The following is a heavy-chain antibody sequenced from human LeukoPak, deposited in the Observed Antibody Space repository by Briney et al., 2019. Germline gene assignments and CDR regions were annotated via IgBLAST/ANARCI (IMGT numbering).Heavy chain of an antibody. J-gene: IGHJ6*02. CDR3: ARLSALTIFGVVTYYYGMDV. Sequence: SETLSLTCTVSGGSISSSSYYWGWIRQPPGKGLEWIGRIYYSGSTYYNPSLKSRVTISVDTSKNQFSLKLSSVTAADTAVYYSARLSALTIFGVVTYYYGMDVWGQGTTVTVSS. CDR1: GGSISSSSYY. D-gene: IGHD3-3*01. CDR2: IYYSGST. V-gene: IGHV4-39*01.